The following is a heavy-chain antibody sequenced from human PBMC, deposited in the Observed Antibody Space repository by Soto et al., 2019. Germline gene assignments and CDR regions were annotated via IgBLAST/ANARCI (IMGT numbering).Heavy chain of an antibody. D-gene: IGHD3-22*01. Sequence: PSETLSLTCTVSGGSISSYYWSWIRQPPGKGLEWIGYIYYSGSTNYNPSLKSRVTISVDTSKNQFSLKLSSVTAADTAVYYCARDRILYYDSSGYYYQGATGWFDPWGQGTLVTV. V-gene: IGHV4-59*01. J-gene: IGHJ5*02. CDR2: IYYSGST. CDR1: GGSISSYY. CDR3: ARDRILYYDSSGYYYQGATGWFDP.